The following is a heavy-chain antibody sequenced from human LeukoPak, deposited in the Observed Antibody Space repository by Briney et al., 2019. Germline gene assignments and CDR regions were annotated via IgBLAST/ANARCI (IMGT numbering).Heavy chain of an antibody. CDR3: ARAEPNFDY. CDR1: GGSFSGYY. D-gene: IGHD1-14*01. Sequence: PSETLSLTCAVYGGSFSGYYWSWIRQPPGKGLEWIGEINHSGSTNYNPSLKSRVTISVDTSKNQFSLKLSSMTAADTAVYYCARAEPNFDYWGQGTLVTVSS. J-gene: IGHJ4*02. V-gene: IGHV4-34*01. CDR2: INHSGST.